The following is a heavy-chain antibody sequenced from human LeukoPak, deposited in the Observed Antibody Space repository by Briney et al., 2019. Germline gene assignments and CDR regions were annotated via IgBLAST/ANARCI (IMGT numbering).Heavy chain of an antibody. CDR3: ARVLARVY. Sequence: EASVKVSCKASGGTFSSYAISWVRQAPGQGLEWMGGIIPILGTANYAQKFQGRVTITADESTSTAYMELSSLRSEDTAVYYCARVLARVYWGQGTLVTVSS. J-gene: IGHJ4*02. V-gene: IGHV1-69*01. D-gene: IGHD3-3*02. CDR2: IIPILGTA. CDR1: GGTFSSYA.